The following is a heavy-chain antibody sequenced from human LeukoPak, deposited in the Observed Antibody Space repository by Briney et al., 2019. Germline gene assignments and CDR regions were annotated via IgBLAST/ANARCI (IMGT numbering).Heavy chain of an antibody. J-gene: IGHJ5*02. CDR2: ISYDGSNK. CDR3: AREKSPRSYYDFWSGYINWFDP. V-gene: IGHV3-30*01. CDR1: GFTFSSYA. D-gene: IGHD3-3*01. Sequence: GRSLRLSCAASGFTFSSYAMHWVRQAPGKGLEWVAVISYDGSNKYYADSVKGRFTISRDNSKNTLYLQVNSLRAEDTAVYYCAREKSPRSYYDFWSGYINWFDPWGQGTLVTVSS.